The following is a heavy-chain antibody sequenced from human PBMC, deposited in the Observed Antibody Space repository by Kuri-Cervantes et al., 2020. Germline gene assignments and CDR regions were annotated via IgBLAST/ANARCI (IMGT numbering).Heavy chain of an antibody. D-gene: IGHD2-2*01. J-gene: IGHJ6*02. CDR1: GYTFTSYG. CDR2: ISAYNGNT. Sequence: ASVKVSCKASGYTFTSYGISWVRQAPGQGLEWMGWISAYNGNTNYAQKLQGRVTMTTDTSTSTAYMELRSLRSDDTAVYYCARDGDIQNLVVPAAMPSFFAVWGQGTTVTVSS. V-gene: IGHV1-18*01. CDR3: ARDGDIQNLVVPAAMPSFFAV.